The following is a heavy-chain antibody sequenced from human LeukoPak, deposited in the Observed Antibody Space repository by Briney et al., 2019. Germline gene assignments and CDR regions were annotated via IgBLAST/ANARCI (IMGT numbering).Heavy chain of an antibody. V-gene: IGHV4-61*02. Sequence: SETLSLTCTVTGASISIGSYYWSWIRKPAGKGLEWIGPIYTRAITNYNPALKRRVTISAEASTKQFCLKLSSVTAPDTAVYYCARVDGIYFDYWGQGTLVTVSS. CDR3: ARVDGIYFDY. CDR2: IYTRAIT. CDR1: GASISIGSYY. D-gene: IGHD1-14*01. J-gene: IGHJ4*02.